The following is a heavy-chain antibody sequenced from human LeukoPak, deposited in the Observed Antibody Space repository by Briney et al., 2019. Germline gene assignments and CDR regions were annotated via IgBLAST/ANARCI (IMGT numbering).Heavy chain of an antibody. CDR1: GFTFSSYA. J-gene: IGHJ3*02. Sequence: PGGPLRISCAASGFTFSSYAMCLVRQAPGKGLEWGSAITTGNSTYYADSVKVRFTISRDNFKNTRYLQITSLRADDTAVYYCARGQIVLLPVVPGGGDAFDIWGQDTMVTVSS. CDR2: ITTGNST. CDR3: ARGQIVLLPVVPGGGDAFDI. D-gene: IGHD2-2*01. V-gene: IGHV3-23*01.